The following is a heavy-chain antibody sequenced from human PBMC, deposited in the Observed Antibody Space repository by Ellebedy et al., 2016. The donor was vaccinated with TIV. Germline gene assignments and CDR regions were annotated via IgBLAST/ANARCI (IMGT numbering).Heavy chain of an antibody. J-gene: IGHJ4*02. CDR3: ARGRASYYPFDY. CDR2: IIPIFGTA. V-gene: IGHV1-69*05. Sequence: SVTVSCXASGGTFSSYAISWVRQAPGQGLEWMGGIIPIFGTANYAQKFQGRVTMTRDTSTSTVYMELSSLRSEGTAVYYCARGRASYYPFDYWGQGTLVTVSS. CDR1: GGTFSSYA. D-gene: IGHD1-26*01.